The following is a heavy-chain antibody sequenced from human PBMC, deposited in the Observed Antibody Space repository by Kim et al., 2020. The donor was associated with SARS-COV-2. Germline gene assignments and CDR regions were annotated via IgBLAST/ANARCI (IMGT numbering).Heavy chain of an antibody. Sequence: SETLSLTCTVSGGSISSYYWSWIRQPPGKGLEWIGYIYYSGSTNYNPSLKSRVTISVDTSKNQFSLKLSSVTAADTAVYYCARDKKVAVAGRGYYYGMDVWGQGTTVTVSS. CDR1: GGSISSYY. CDR2: IYYSGST. V-gene: IGHV4-59*13. CDR3: ARDKKVAVAGRGYYYGMDV. J-gene: IGHJ6*02. D-gene: IGHD6-19*01.